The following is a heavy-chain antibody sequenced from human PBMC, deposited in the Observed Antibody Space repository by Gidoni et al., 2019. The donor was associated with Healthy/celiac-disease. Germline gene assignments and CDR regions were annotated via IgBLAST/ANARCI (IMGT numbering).Heavy chain of an antibody. CDR3: AKDYYDSSGYHLNDAFDI. Sequence: QVQLVESGGGVVQPGRSLRLSCAASGFTFCSSGMHGVRQAPGTGLEWVAVISYDGSNKYYADSVKGRFTISRDNSKNTLYLQMNSLRAEDTAVYYCAKDYYDSSGYHLNDAFDIWGQGTMVTVSS. D-gene: IGHD3-22*01. CDR2: ISYDGSNK. CDR1: GFTFCSSG. V-gene: IGHV3-30*18. J-gene: IGHJ3*02.